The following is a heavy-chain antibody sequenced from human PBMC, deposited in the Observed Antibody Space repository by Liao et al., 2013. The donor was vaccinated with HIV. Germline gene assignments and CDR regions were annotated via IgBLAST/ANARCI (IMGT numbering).Heavy chain of an antibody. V-gene: IGHV4-39*07. J-gene: IGHJ3*02. CDR3: ARARQWLGNAFDI. CDR2: MYYSGST. Sequence: QLQLQESGPGLVKPSETLSLTCTVSGGSIRSSSYYWGWIRQPPGKGLEWIGSMYYSGSTYYNPSLQSRVTISADTSKNQFSLKMTSVTAADTAMYYCARARQWLGNAFDIWGQGTMVAVSS. D-gene: IGHD6-19*01. CDR1: GGSIRSSSYY.